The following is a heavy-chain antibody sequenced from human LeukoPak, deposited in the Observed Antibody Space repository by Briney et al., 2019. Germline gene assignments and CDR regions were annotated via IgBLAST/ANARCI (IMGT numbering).Heavy chain of an antibody. D-gene: IGHD2-2*01. CDR2: ISYSGST. Sequence: SETLSLTCTVSRGSISSDGYYWSWIRQHPGEGLEWIGYISYSGSTSYNPSLQSRLTISVDTSKNQFSLRLSSVTAADTAVYYCARLQYCSGTSCYWFDPWGQGTLVTVSS. CDR3: ARLQYCSGTSCYWFDP. V-gene: IGHV4-31*03. J-gene: IGHJ5*02. CDR1: RGSISSDGYY.